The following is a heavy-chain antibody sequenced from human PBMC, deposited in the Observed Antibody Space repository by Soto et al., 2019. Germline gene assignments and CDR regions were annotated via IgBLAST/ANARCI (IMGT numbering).Heavy chain of an antibody. D-gene: IGHD3-22*01. CDR2: ISYDGSNK. V-gene: IGHV3-30-3*01. CDR1: GFTFSSYA. CDR3: ARDQYYYDSSGYYYYYYGMDV. J-gene: IGHJ6*02. Sequence: QVQLVESGGGVVQPGRSLRLSCAASGFTFSSYAMHWVRQAPGKGLEWVAVISYDGSNKYYADSVKGRFTISRDNSKNTLYLQMNSLRAEDTAVYYCARDQYYYDSSGYYYYYYGMDVWGQGTTVTVSS.